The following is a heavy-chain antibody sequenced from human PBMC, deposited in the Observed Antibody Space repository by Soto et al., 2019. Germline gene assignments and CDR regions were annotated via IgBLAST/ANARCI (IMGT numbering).Heavy chain of an antibody. J-gene: IGHJ4*02. D-gene: IGHD2-21*02. CDR2: ISNDGSNK. CDR1: GFIFSSYG. CDR3: AANAQAPHCGGDCDIDY. V-gene: IGHV3-30*03. Sequence: QVQLVESGGGVVQPGRSLRLSCAASGFIFSSYGMHWVRQAPGKGLEWVAFISNDGSNKYYADSVEGRFTISRDNSNTPLYLQISGLRAEDTAVYSCAANAQAPHCGGDCDIDYWGQGTLVTVSS.